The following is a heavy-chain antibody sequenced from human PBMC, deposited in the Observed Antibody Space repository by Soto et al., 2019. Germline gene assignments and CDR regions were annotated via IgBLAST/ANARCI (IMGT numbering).Heavy chain of an antibody. CDR1: GFTFSTYA. CDR3: AKDRDIIGMVDAFEV. CDR2: ISGGGVTT. Sequence: EMHLLESGGELVQPGGSLRLSCAASGFTFSTYAMTWVRQAPGKGLEYVSAISGGGVTTYYADSMKGRFTISRDKSKNTLYLQMNSMLAEDTAVYYCAKDRDIIGMVDAFEVWGQGTMVTVSS. J-gene: IGHJ3*01. V-gene: IGHV3-23*01. D-gene: IGHD3-3*02.